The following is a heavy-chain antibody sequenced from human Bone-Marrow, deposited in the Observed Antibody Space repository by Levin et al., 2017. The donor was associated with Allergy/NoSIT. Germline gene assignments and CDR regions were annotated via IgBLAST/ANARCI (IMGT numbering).Heavy chain of an antibody. V-gene: IGHV3-23*01. CDR3: AKVEISTMDDNWFDP. Sequence: HSGGSLRLSCAASGFTFSSYAMSWVRQAPGKGLEWVSAISGSGGSTYYADSVKGRFTISRDNSKNTLYLQMNSLRAEDTAVYYCAKVEISTMDDNWFDPWGQGTLVTVSS. CDR2: ISGSGGST. CDR1: GFTFSSYA. J-gene: IGHJ5*02. D-gene: IGHD3-10*01.